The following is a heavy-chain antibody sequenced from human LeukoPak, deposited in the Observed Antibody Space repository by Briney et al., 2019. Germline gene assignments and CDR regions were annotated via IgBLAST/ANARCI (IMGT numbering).Heavy chain of an antibody. J-gene: IGHJ5*02. V-gene: IGHV3-43*02. CDR2: VNYGSSIR. CDR1: GFTLHDYV. D-gene: IGHD2-21*01. CDR3: ARDRTTPPIHWFYP. Sequence: PGGSLTLSCAASGFTLHDYVMHWVRQAPGRGLEWVALVNYGSSIRYYPDSVKSRITISRDNYKSSLYLEMNNLRTEDTAFYYCARDRTTPPIHWFYPWGQGTLVTVSS.